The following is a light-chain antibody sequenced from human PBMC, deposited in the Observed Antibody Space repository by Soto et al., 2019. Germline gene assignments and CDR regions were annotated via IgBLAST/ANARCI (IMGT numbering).Light chain of an antibody. J-gene: IGLJ1*01. CDR1: SSDVGGYNY. CDR2: DVS. V-gene: IGLV2-11*01. Sequence: QSVLTQPRSVSGSPGQSVAISCTGTSSDVGGYNYVSWYQQHPGKAPKVMIYDVSKRPSGVPDRFSGPKSGNTASLTISGLQAEDEADYYCCSYAGSPYVFGTGTKVTVL. CDR3: CSYAGSPYV.